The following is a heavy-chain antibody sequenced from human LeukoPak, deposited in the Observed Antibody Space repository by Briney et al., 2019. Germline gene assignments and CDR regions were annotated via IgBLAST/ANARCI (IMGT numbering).Heavy chain of an antibody. V-gene: IGHV4-38-2*01. J-gene: IGHJ6*03. D-gene: IGHD2-2*01. Sequence: SETLSLTCAVSGYSISSGYYWGCIRQPPGKGLEWIGIIYHSGSTYYNPSLKSRVTISVDTSKNQFSLKLSSVTAADTAVYYCARVIGCSSTSCPPYYYYYYMDVWGKGTTVTVSS. CDR2: IYHSGST. CDR3: ARVIGCSSTSCPPYYYYYYMDV. CDR1: GYSISSGYY.